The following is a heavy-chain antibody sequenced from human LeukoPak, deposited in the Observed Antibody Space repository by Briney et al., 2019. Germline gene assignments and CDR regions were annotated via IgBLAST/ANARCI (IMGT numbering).Heavy chain of an antibody. CDR3: AKDRSGGGYNYGDY. V-gene: IGHV3-30*18. D-gene: IGHD5-24*01. CDR2: ISYDGSNK. J-gene: IGHJ4*02. CDR1: GFTFSSYG. Sequence: GGSLRLSCAASGFTFSSYGMHWVRQAPGKGLEWVAVISYDGSNKYYADSVKGRFTISRDNSKNTLYLQMNSLRAEDTAVYYCAKDRSGGGYNYGDYWGQGTLVTVSS.